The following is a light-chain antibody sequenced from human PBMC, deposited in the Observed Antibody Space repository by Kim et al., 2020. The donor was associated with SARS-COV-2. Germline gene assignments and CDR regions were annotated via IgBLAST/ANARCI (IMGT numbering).Light chain of an antibody. Sequence: SPGERASLSCRASQSVSSNLAWYQQKPGQAPRLLIYGASTRATGIPARFSGSGSGTEFTLTISSLQSEDFAVYYCQQYNNWPMYTFGQGTKLEI. CDR1: QSVSSN. J-gene: IGKJ2*01. V-gene: IGKV3-15*01. CDR3: QQYNNWPMYT. CDR2: GAS.